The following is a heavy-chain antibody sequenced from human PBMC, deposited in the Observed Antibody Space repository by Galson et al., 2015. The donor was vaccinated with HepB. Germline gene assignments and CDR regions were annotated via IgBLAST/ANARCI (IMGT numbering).Heavy chain of an antibody. CDR1: GFTFSNAW. CDR3: TTEPSPSDILTGYSWFDP. V-gene: IGHV3-15*01. D-gene: IGHD3-9*01. CDR2: LKSKTDGGTT. J-gene: IGHJ5*02. Sequence: LRLSCAASGFTFSNAWMSWVRQAPGKGLEWVGRLKSKTDGGTTDYAAPVKGRFTISRDDSKNTLYLQMNSLKTEDTAVYYCTTEPSPSDILTGYSWFDPWGQGTLVTVSS.